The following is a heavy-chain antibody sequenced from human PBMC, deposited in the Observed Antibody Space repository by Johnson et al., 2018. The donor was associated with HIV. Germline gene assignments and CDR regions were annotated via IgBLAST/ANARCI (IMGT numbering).Heavy chain of an antibody. V-gene: IGHV3-30*04. Sequence: QVQLVESGGGVVQPGRSLRLSCAASGFTFSASAMHWVRQAPGKGLEWVAVISYVGTNEDYADSVKGRFTISRDNSKNTLYLQMNSLTAEDTAVYYCAKDEEGDYGDLGAFNIWGQGTMVTVSS. CDR1: GFTFSASA. CDR3: AKDEEGDYGDLGAFNI. J-gene: IGHJ3*02. D-gene: IGHD4-17*01. CDR2: ISYVGTNE.